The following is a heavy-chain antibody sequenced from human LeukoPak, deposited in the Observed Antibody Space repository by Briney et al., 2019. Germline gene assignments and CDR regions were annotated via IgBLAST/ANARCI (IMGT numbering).Heavy chain of an antibody. CDR2: IYYSGST. J-gene: IGHJ5*02. V-gene: IGHV4-39*07. D-gene: IGHD3-16*02. Sequence: SETLSLTCTVSGGSISSSSYYWGWIRQPPGKGLEWIGNIYYSGSTYYNPSLESRFTMSLDTSKNQFSLKLSSVTAADTAVYYCARDENGYVWGSFRAWGQGTLVTVSS. CDR1: GGSISSSSYY. CDR3: ARDENGYVWGSFRA.